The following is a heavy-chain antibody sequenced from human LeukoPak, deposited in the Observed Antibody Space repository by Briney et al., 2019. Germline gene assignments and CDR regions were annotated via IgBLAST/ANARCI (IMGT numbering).Heavy chain of an antibody. J-gene: IGHJ4*02. CDR3: ARGAGADFDY. V-gene: IGHV3-20*04. CDR1: GFTFNTYS. CDR2: INWNGGST. D-gene: IGHD3-10*01. Sequence: PGGSLRLSCAASGFTFNTYSMNWVRQAPGKGLEWVSGINWNGGSTGYADSVKGRFTISRDNAKNSLYLQMNSLRAEDTALYYCARGAGADFDYWGQGTLVTVSS.